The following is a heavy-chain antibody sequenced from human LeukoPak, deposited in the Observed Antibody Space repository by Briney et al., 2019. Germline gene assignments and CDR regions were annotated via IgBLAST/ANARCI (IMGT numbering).Heavy chain of an antibody. CDR1: AGSMRSHY. J-gene: IGHJ3*02. Sequence: SETLSLTCTVSAGSMRSHYWSWIRQPPGKGPEWMGFIYYSGTTRYKPSLQSRVTISADTSKNQFSLKLTSVTAADTAVYYCARLLDNDSSGDPDTFDMWGQGTMVTVSS. V-gene: IGHV4-59*11. CDR3: ARLLDNDSSGDPDTFDM. CDR2: IYYSGTT. D-gene: IGHD3-22*01.